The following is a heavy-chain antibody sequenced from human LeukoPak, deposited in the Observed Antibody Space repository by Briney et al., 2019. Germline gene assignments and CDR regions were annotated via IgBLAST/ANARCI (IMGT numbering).Heavy chain of an antibody. D-gene: IGHD3-3*01. CDR2: IKHDGSEK. CDR1: GFTFSSYW. V-gene: IGHV3-7*01. J-gene: IGHJ4*02. CDR3: ARDSSIFGVF. Sequence: GGSLRLSCAASGFTFSSYWLSWVRQAPGKGLEWVANIKHDGSEKYYMDSVKGRFTISRDNAKNSLYLQMNSLRVEDTAVYYCARDSSIFGVFWGQGTVVTVSS.